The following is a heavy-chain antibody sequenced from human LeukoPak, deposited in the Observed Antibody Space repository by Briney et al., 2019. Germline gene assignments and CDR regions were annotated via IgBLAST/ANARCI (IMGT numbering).Heavy chain of an antibody. D-gene: IGHD6-13*01. CDR2: IYYSGST. CDR3: ARHVHSSSWLDY. Sequence: SETLSLTCTVSGGSISSYYWSWIRQPPGKGLEWIGYIYYSGSTNYNPSLKSRVTISVDTSKNQFSLKLSSVTAADTAVYYCARHVHSSSWLDYWGQGTLVTVSS. V-gene: IGHV4-59*08. J-gene: IGHJ4*02. CDR1: GGSISSYY.